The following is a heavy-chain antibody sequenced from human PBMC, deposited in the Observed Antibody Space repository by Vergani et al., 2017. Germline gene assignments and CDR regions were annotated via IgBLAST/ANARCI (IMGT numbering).Heavy chain of an antibody. CDR3: AKDHYDFWSGYPNLSPFDL. CDR2: ISWNSGSI. V-gene: IGHV3-9*01. D-gene: IGHD3-3*01. J-gene: IGHJ2*01. Sequence: VHLVESGGGVVQPGRSLRLSCAASGFTFDDYAMHWVRQAPGKGLEWVSGISWNSGSIGYADSVKGRFTISRDNAKNSLYLQMNSLRAEDTALYYCAKDHYDFWSGYPNLSPFDLWGRGTLVTVSS. CDR1: GFTFDDYA.